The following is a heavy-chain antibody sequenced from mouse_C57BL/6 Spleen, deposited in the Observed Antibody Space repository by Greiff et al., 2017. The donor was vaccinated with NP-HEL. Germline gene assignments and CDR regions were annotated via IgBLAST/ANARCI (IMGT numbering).Heavy chain of an antibody. CDR1: GYAFSSSW. CDR2: IYPGDGDT. D-gene: IGHD1-1*01. CDR3: AKGSYYYGSSWFDY. Sequence: QVQLQQSGPELVKPGASVKISCKASGYAFSSSWMNWVKQRPGKGLEWIGRIYPGDGDTNYNGKFKGKATLTADKSSSTAYMQLSSLTSEDSAVYFCAKGSYYYGSSWFDYWGQGTTLTVSS. V-gene: IGHV1-82*01. J-gene: IGHJ2*01.